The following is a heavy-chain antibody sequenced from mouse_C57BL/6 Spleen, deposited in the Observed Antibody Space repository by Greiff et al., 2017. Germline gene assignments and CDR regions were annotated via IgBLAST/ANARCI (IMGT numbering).Heavy chain of an antibody. CDR2: IYPGDGDT. V-gene: IGHV1-82*01. D-gene: IGHD1-1*01. CDR1: GYAFSSSW. J-gene: IGHJ4*01. Sequence: QVQLQQSGPELVKPGASVKISCKASGYAFSSSWMNWVKQRPGKGLEWIGRIYPGDGDTTYNGKFKGKATLTADKSSSTAYMQLSILTSEDSAVYFCASYYGSRHYYAMDYWGQGTSVTVSS. CDR3: ASYYGSRHYYAMDY.